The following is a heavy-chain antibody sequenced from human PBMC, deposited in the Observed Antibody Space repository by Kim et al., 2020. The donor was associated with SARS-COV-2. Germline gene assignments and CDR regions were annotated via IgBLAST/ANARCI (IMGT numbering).Heavy chain of an antibody. Sequence: GGSLRLSCAASGFTFSSYSMNWVRQAPGKGLEWVSYISSSSSTIYYADSVKGRFTISRDNAKNSLYLQMNSLRAEDTAVYYCARDYGPRSAGAGSGWPHFDYWGQGTLVTVSS. J-gene: IGHJ4*02. D-gene: IGHD6-19*01. CDR1: GFTFSSYS. V-gene: IGHV3-48*04. CDR3: ARDYGPRSAGAGSGWPHFDY. CDR2: ISSSSSTI.